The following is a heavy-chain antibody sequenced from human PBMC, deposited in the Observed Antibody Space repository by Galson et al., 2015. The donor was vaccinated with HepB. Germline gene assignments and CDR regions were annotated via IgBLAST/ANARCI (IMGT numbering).Heavy chain of an antibody. Sequence: ETLSLTCTVYGGSFSGYYWTWIRPPPGKGLEWMGEINHSGSTNYNPSLKSRVTISIDTSNNQFSLKLSSVTAADTAVYYCARGHKSRAARLYCSNTGCYNRVHYMDVWGKGTTVTVSS. CDR2: INHSGST. CDR1: GGSFSGYY. D-gene: IGHD2-2*01. J-gene: IGHJ6*03. V-gene: IGHV4-34*01. CDR3: ARGHKSRAARLYCSNTGCYNRVHYMDV.